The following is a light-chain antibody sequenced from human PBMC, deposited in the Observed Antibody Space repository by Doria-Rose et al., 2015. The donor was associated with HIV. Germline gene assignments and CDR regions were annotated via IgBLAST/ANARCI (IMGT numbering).Light chain of an antibody. CDR2: KAS. CDR1: QTISSW. V-gene: IGKV1-5*03. J-gene: IGKJ1*01. Sequence: DIQLTQSPSTLSASVGDRVNITCRASQTISSWLAWYQQKPGKAPKLLIYKASSLESGVPSRFGGSGSGTEFTLTISSLQPDDFATYYCQQRWTFGQGTKVEIK. CDR3: QQRWT.